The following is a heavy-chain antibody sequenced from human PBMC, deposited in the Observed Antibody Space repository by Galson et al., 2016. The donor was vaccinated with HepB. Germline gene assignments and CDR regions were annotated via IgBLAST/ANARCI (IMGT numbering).Heavy chain of an antibody. J-gene: IGHJ4*02. CDR3: ARQKESREYGGNSPDY. Sequence: SLRLSCAASGFTFSRIAMHWVRQAPGKGLKWVANVDLGDGAKYYVNSVAGRFTISRNNARNSLYLQMNSLRAEDTALYYCARQKESREYGGNSPDYWGQGTQVIVSS. D-gene: IGHD4-23*01. V-gene: IGHV3-7*01. CDR1: GFTFSRIA. CDR2: VDLGDGAK.